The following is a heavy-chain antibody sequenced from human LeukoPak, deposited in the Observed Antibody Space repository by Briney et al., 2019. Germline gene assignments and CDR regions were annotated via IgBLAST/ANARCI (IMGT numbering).Heavy chain of an antibody. V-gene: IGHV3-21*01. CDR2: ISISSSYI. D-gene: IGHD3-10*01. CDR3: ARARGVIIHYYYYGMDV. CDR1: GFTFSSYS. Sequence: PGGSLRLSCAASGFTFSSYSMNWVRQAPGKGLEWVSSISISSSYIYYADSVKGRFTISRDNAKNSLYLQMNSLRAEDTAVYYCARARGVIIHYYYYGMDVWGQGTTVTVSS. J-gene: IGHJ6*02.